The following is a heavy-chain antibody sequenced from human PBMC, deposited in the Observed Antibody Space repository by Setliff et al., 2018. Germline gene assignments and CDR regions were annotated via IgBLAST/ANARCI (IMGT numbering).Heavy chain of an antibody. J-gene: IGHJ4*02. CDR1: VHSLTGYY. CDR3: ATWLGSYFSWGTFPF. Sequence: ASVKVSCEGSVHSLTGYYMHWVRQAPGQGLEWMEWIKPNSCNTKYAQNFQGRVTMTRDTSITTFYMVLSRLTSDDSAVYYCATWLGSYFSWGTFPFWGQGTRVTVSS. D-gene: IGHD3-16*01. CDR2: IKPNSCNT. V-gene: IGHV1-2*02.